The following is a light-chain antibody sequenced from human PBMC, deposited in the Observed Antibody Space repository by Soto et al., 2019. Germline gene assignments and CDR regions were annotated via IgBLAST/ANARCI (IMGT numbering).Light chain of an antibody. Sequence: DIQMTQSPSSLSASVGDRVTITCRASQTINSHLSWYQQKPGKAPKLLIYDASSLESGVPSRFSGSGSGTEFTLTISSLQPDDFATYYCQQYNSYSWTFGQGTKVDI. CDR2: DAS. CDR1: QTINSH. V-gene: IGKV1-5*01. J-gene: IGKJ1*01. CDR3: QQYNSYSWT.